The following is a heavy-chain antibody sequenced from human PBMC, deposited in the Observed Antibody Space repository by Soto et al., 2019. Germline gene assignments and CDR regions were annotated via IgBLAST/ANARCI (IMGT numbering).Heavy chain of an antibody. CDR1: GFTFSSYA. V-gene: IGHV3-23*01. CDR2: ISGSGGST. D-gene: IGHD2-21*02. CDR3: AKVERYCGGDCYPPDDYYYGMDV. J-gene: IGHJ6*02. Sequence: GGSLRLSCAASGFTFSSYAMSWVRQAPGKGLEWVSAISGSGGSTYYADSVKGRFTISRDNSKNTLYLQMNSLRAEDTAVYYCAKVERYCGGDCYPPDDYYYGMDVWGQGTTVTVSS.